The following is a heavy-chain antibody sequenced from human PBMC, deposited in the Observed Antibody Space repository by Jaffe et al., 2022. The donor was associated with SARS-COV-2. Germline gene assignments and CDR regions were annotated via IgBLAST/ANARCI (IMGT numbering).Heavy chain of an antibody. V-gene: IGHV4-34*01. D-gene: IGHD2-15*01. CDR2: INHSGST. J-gene: IGHJ6*03. CDR3: ARGFYCSGGSCYRRLSLPGTEALGSYYMDV. CDR1: GGSFSGYY. Sequence: QVQLQQWGAGLLKPSETLSLTCAVYGGSFSGYYWSWIRQPPGKGLEWIGEINHSGSTNYNPSLKSRVTISVDTSKNQFSLKLSSVTAADTAVYYCARGFYCSGGSCYRRLSLPGTEALGSYYMDVWGKGTTVTVSS.